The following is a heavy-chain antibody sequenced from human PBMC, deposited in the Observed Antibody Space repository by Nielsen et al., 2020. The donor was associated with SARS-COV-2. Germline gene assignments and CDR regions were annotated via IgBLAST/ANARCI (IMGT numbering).Heavy chain of an antibody. Sequence: LRLSCTVSGDSITSGGSHWSWIRHHPSRGLEWLGFTSYDGNTYYNPSLKSRVTISVDTSKNQFSLKLSSVTAADTAVYYCARPGLYSSGYYHGDAFDIWGQGTMVTVSS. V-gene: IGHV4-31*03. J-gene: IGHJ3*02. CDR3: ARPGLYSSGYYHGDAFDI. CDR2: TSYDGNT. D-gene: IGHD3-22*01. CDR1: GDSITSGGSH.